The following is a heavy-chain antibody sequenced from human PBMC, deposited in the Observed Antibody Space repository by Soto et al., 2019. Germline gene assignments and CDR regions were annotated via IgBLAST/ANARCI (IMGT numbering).Heavy chain of an antibody. D-gene: IGHD5-18*01. CDR3: ARDRNSYGYRWFDP. CDR2: IYHSGST. J-gene: IGHJ5*02. CDR1: GGSISSGGYS. V-gene: IGHV4-30-2*01. Sequence: TSETRCLTWAVSGGSISSGGYSWSWIRQPPGKGLEWIGYIYHSGSTYYNPSLKSRVTISVDRSKNQFSLKLSSVTAADTAVYYCARDRNSYGYRWFDPWGQGTLVTVSS.